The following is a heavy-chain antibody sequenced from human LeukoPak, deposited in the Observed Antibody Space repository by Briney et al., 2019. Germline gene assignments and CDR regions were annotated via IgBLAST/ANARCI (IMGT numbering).Heavy chain of an antibody. D-gene: IGHD4-23*01. Sequence: SSETLSLTCTVSGGSISSYYWSWIRQPPGKGLEWIGYIYYSGSTNYNPPLKSRVTISVDTSKNQFSLKLSSVTAADTAVYYCARDDYGGNLDYWGQGTLVTVSS. CDR1: GGSISSYY. CDR3: ARDDYGGNLDY. CDR2: IYYSGST. V-gene: IGHV4-59*01. J-gene: IGHJ4*02.